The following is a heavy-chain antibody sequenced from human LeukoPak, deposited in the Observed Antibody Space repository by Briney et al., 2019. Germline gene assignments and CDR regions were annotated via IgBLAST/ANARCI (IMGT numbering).Heavy chain of an antibody. CDR3: AKDKSYSSGWVGAFDI. D-gene: IGHD6-19*01. CDR1: GFTFSRFA. Sequence: GGSLRLSCTASGFTFSRFAMSWVRQAPGKGLEWVSGISAGDGSTHYADSVEGRFTVSRDNSKNTLYLEMNSLRAEDTAVYYCAKDKSYSSGWVGAFDIWGQGTMVTVSS. CDR2: ISAGDGST. J-gene: IGHJ3*02. V-gene: IGHV3-23*01.